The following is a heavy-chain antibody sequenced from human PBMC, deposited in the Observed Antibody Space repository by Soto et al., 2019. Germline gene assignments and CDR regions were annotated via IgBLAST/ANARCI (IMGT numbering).Heavy chain of an antibody. CDR3: ARPLWSDDYNWGYFDP. CDR1: GFTFSSYA. Sequence: QVQLVESGGGVVQPGRSLRLSCAASGFTFSSYAMHWVRQVPGKGLEWVAVISYDGSNKYYADSVKGRFTISRDNSKNSLYMQMNRLRAEDTAVYYCARPLWSDDYNWGYFDPWGRGTLVTVSS. CDR2: ISYDGSNK. J-gene: IGHJ2*01. D-gene: IGHD4-4*01. V-gene: IGHV3-30-3*01.